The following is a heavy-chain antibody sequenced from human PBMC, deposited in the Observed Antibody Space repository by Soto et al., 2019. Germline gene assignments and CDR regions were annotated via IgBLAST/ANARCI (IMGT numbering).Heavy chain of an antibody. V-gene: IGHV3-48*02. CDR1: GFRFSDHS. J-gene: IGHJ4*02. CDR3: ARLPKGSLVTA. CDR2: ISSRSDNI. D-gene: IGHD2-21*02. Sequence: QPGGYLRLSCVASGFRFSDHSMTWVRQSPGKGLQWIAYISSRSDNIYYAESVRGRFTVSRDNAKNALFLQMNSLRDDDTATYYCARLPKGSLVTAWGQGTRVTVSS.